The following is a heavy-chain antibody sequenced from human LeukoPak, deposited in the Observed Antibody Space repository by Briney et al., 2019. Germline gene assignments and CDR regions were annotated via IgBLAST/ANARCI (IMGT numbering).Heavy chain of an antibody. Sequence: GGSLRLSCAASGFTFSSYAMSWVRQAPGKGLEWVSAISGSGGSTYYADSVKGRFTISRDNAKNSLYLQMNSLRDEDTAVYYCARARSSGWPYYFDYWGQGTLVTVSS. CDR2: ISGSGGST. CDR3: ARARSSGWPYYFDY. D-gene: IGHD6-19*01. CDR1: GFTFSSYA. V-gene: IGHV3-23*01. J-gene: IGHJ4*02.